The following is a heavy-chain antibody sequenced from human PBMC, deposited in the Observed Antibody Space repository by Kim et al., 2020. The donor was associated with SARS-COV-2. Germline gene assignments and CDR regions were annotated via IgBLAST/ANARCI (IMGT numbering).Heavy chain of an antibody. V-gene: IGHV3-23*01. D-gene: IGHD3-22*01. J-gene: IGHJ4*02. CDR2: ISGSCGST. Sequence: GGSLRLSCAASGFTFSSYAMSWVRQAPGKGLEWVSAISGSCGSTYYADSVKGRFTISRDNSKNTLYLQMNSLRAEDTAVYYCAKEGYYYDSSGYYYYYYFDYWGQGTLVTVSS. CDR3: AKEGYYYDSSGYYYYYYFDY. CDR1: GFTFSSYA.